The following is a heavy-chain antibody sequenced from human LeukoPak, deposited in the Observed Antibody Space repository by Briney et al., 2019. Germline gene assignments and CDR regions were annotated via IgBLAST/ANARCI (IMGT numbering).Heavy chain of an antibody. V-gene: IGHV1-46*01. CDR2: ISPSGGST. J-gene: IGHJ6*03. Sequence: ASVKVSCKAFGYTFTSNYMHWVRQAPGQGPEWMGVISPSGGSTTYAQKFQGRVTLTRDMSTSTDYLELSSLRSEDTAVYYCARARDSSSLGGSYYYMDVWGKGTTVTVSS. CDR1: GYTFTSNY. D-gene: IGHD6-6*01. CDR3: ARARDSSSLGGSYYYMDV.